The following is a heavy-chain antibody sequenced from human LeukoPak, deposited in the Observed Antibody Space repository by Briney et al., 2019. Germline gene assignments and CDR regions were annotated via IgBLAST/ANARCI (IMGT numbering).Heavy chain of an antibody. CDR1: GGTFSRYA. CDR2: VIPIFGTA. CDR3: ATYHISSPSGYYYYGMDV. D-gene: IGHD3-3*02. Sequence: ASVKVSFKAFGGTFSRYAISWVRQAPGQGLEWMGGVIPIFGTANYAQKLQGRVTITADEPTSTAYMELSSLRSEDTAVYYCATYHISSPSGYYYYGMDVWGQGTTVTVSS. J-gene: IGHJ6*02. V-gene: IGHV1-69*13.